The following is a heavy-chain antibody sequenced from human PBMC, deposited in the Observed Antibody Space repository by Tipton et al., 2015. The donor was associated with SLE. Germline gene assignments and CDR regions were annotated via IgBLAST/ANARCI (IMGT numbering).Heavy chain of an antibody. CDR1: GGSFSGYH. CDR3: ARVVVATTKPLHFDY. J-gene: IGHJ4*02. Sequence: TLSLTCAVYGGSFSGYHWSWIRQPPGKGLEWIGEINHSGGTNHNSSLKSRVTISVDTSKSQFSLRLSSVTAADTAMYYCARVVVATTKPLHFDYWGQGTLVTVSS. D-gene: IGHD5-12*01. CDR2: INHSGGT. V-gene: IGHV4-34*01.